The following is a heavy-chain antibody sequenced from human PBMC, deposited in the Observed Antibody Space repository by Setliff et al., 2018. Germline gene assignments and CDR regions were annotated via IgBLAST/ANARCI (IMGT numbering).Heavy chain of an antibody. Sequence: SETLSLTCTVSGSSISPYFWSWIRQPPGKGLEWIGYIYHNGNTNFNPSLKTRLTMSVDTSKNQFALNLRSVTAADTAVYYCVRDRTAYSYGLDVWGQGTTVTVSS. V-gene: IGHV4-59*01. CDR3: VRDRTAYSYGLDV. J-gene: IGHJ6*02. CDR2: IYHNGNT. D-gene: IGHD5-18*01. CDR1: GSSISPYF.